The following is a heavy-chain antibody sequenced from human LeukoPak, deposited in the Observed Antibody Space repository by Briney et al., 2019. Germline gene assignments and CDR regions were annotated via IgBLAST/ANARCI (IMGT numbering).Heavy chain of an antibody. CDR3: ATDFYRGRQFDF. J-gene: IGHJ4*02. CDR2: FDPEDVET. Sequence: ASVKVSCKVSGNTFTDLSMNWVRQAPGKELEWMGGFDPEDVETFYAQKFQGRVTMTEDTSTATAYMNLSSLRPDDTAVYYCATDFYRGRQFDFWGRGTLVTVS. CDR1: GNTFTDLS. V-gene: IGHV1-24*01. D-gene: IGHD2/OR15-2a*01.